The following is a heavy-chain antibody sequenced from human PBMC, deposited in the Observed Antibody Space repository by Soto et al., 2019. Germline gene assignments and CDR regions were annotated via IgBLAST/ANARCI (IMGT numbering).Heavy chain of an antibody. Sequence: PGGSLRLSCAASGFTFSSYAMHWVRQAPGKGLEYVSAISSNGGSTYYANSVKGRFTISRDNSKNTLYLQMGSLRAEDMAVYYCARGKGDGYNYRFNWFDPWGQGTLVTVSS. CDR1: GFTFSSYA. J-gene: IGHJ5*02. D-gene: IGHD5-12*01. CDR3: ARGKGDGYNYRFNWFDP. V-gene: IGHV3-64*01. CDR2: ISSNGGST.